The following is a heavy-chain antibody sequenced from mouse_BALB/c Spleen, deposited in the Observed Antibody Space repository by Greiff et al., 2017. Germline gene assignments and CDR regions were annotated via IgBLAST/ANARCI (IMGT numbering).Heavy chain of an antibody. Sequence: QVTLKESGAELMKPGASVKISCKATGYTFSSYWIEWVKQRPGHGLEWIGEILPGSGSTNYNEKFKGKATFTADTSSNTAYMQLSSLTSGDSAVYYCARGITTVVDYFDYWGQGTTLTVSS. CDR3: ARGITTVVDYFDY. V-gene: IGHV1-9*01. D-gene: IGHD1-1*01. CDR2: ILPGSGST. CDR1: GYTFSSYW. J-gene: IGHJ2*01.